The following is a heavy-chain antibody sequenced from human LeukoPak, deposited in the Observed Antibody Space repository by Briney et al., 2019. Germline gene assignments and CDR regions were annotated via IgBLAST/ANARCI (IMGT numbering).Heavy chain of an antibody. CDR3: ARYSNYDWFDP. Sequence: SETLSLTCTVSGGSISSGDYYWSWIRQPPGKGLEWIGYIYYSGSTNYNPSLKSRVTISVDTSKNQFSLKLSSVTAADTAVYYCARYSNYDWFDPWGQGTLVTVSS. D-gene: IGHD4-11*01. CDR2: IYYSGST. CDR1: GGSISSGDYY. J-gene: IGHJ5*02. V-gene: IGHV4-61*08.